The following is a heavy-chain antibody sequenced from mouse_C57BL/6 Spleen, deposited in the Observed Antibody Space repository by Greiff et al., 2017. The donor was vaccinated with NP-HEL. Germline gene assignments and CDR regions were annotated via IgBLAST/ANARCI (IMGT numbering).Heavy chain of an antibody. V-gene: IGHV1-19*01. CDR2: INPYNGGT. J-gene: IGHJ4*01. CDR1: GYTFTDYY. D-gene: IGHD2-1*01. Sequence: EVQLQESGPVLVKPGASVKMSCKASGYTFTDYYMNWVKQSHGKSLEWIGVINPYNGGTSYNQKFKGKATLTVDKSSSTAYMELNSLTSEDSAVYYCARSGNYWAMDYWGQGTSVTVSS. CDR3: ARSGNYWAMDY.